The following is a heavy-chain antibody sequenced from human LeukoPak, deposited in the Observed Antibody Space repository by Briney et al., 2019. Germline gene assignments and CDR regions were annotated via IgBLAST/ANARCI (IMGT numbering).Heavy chain of an antibody. CDR2: ISNSGSNI. D-gene: IGHD4-17*01. J-gene: IGHJ4*02. CDR3: AGEGYGDYDGDY. Sequence: KPGGSLRLSCAASGFTYSDYYMSWIRQAPGKGLEWISYISNSGSNIYYADSVKGRFTISRDNAKNSLFLQMNSLRAEDTAVYYCAGEGYGDYDGDYWGQGTLVTVCS. V-gene: IGHV3-11*01. CDR1: GFTYSDYY.